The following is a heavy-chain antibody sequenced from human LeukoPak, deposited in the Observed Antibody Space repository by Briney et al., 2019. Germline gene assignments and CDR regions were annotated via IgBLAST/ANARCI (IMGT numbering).Heavy chain of an antibody. Sequence: PGGSLRLSCAASGFTFSSCVMHWVRQAPGKGPEWVAAIWSDGNNKYYADSVKGRFTISRDNSKNTLYLQINSLRAEDTAVYYCARESNTVNDYWGQGTLVTVSS. CDR1: GFTFSSCV. CDR3: ARESNTVNDY. V-gene: IGHV3-33*01. D-gene: IGHD2/OR15-2a*01. J-gene: IGHJ4*02. CDR2: IWSDGNNK.